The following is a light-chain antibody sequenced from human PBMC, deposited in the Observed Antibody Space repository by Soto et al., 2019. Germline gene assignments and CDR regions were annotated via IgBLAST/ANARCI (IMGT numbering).Light chain of an antibody. CDR1: QSLLHSDGYNY. CDR2: LGS. V-gene: IGKV2-28*01. CDR3: MQALHTPPT. J-gene: IGKJ4*01. Sequence: EIVMTQSPLSLPVTPGEPASISCRSSQSLLHSDGYNYLDWYLQKPGQSPQLLIYLGSNRASGVPDRFSGSGSGTDFTLKISRVEAGDVGVYYCMQALHTPPTFGGGTKVEIK.